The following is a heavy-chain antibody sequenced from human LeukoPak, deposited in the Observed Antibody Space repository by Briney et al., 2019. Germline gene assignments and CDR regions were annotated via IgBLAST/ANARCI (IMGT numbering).Heavy chain of an antibody. Sequence: SETLSLTCTVSGVSISSSSYYWGWIRQPPGKGLEWIGSIYYSGSTYYNPSLKSRVTISIDKSKNQFFLNLSSVTAADTAVYYCAGLVGRYSSGLYYYYFDYWGQGTLVTVSS. V-gene: IGHV4-39*07. CDR2: IYYSGST. D-gene: IGHD3-22*01. J-gene: IGHJ4*02. CDR1: GVSISSSSYY. CDR3: AGLVGRYSSGLYYYYFDY.